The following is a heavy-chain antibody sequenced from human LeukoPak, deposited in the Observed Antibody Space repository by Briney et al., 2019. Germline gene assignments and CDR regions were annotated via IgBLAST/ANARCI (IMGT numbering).Heavy chain of an antibody. V-gene: IGHV1-2*02. J-gene: IGHJ4*02. D-gene: IGHD3-10*01. CDR3: ARAQKLPGEFDY. CDR2: INPNSGGT. CDR1: GYTFSGYY. Sequence: GASVKLSCKASGYTFSGYYMHWVRQAPGQGLERMGWINPNSGGTNYAQKFQGRVTMTRDTSISTAYMELSRLRSDDTAVYYCARAQKLPGEFDYWGQGTLVTVSS.